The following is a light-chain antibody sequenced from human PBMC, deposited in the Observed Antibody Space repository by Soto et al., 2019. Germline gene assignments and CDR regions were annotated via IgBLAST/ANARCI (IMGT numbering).Light chain of an antibody. Sequence: EIVLTQSPATLSLSPGERATLSCRASQSVSSYLAWYQQQPGQAPRLLIYDAANRATGIPARFSCSGSGTDFTLTISSLEPEDFAVYYCQQRSNWTPTITFGGGTKVEIK. CDR2: DAA. CDR3: QQRSNWTPTIT. CDR1: QSVSSY. V-gene: IGKV3-11*01. J-gene: IGKJ4*01.